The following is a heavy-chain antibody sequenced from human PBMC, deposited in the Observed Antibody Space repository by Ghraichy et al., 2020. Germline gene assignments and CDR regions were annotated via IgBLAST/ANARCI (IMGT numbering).Heavy chain of an antibody. Sequence: LSLTCATSGLAFYKTWMSWVRQAPGKGPEWLGRIKSKNDGGTIDYAAPVKGRITISRDDAKHTVYLQMNSLKTEDTGIYYCTTDPRDWGQGTLVIVSS. CDR3: TTDPRD. V-gene: IGHV3-15*05. J-gene: IGHJ1*01. CDR1: GLAFYKTW. CDR2: IKSKNDGGTI.